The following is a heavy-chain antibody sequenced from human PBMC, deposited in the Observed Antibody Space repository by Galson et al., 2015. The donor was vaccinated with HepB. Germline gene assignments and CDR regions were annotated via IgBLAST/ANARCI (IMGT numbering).Heavy chain of an antibody. Sequence: SLRLSCAASGFTFSSYAVSWVRQAPGKGLEWVAGITGSGGSTYYADSVKGRFTISRDNSENTLYLQMNSLRAEDTAVYYCAKYAQVYCTTTSCFTQGFDYWGQGTLVTVSS. D-gene: IGHD2-2*02. CDR3: AKYAQVYCTTTSCFTQGFDY. J-gene: IGHJ4*02. V-gene: IGHV3-23*01. CDR2: ITGSGGST. CDR1: GFTFSSYA.